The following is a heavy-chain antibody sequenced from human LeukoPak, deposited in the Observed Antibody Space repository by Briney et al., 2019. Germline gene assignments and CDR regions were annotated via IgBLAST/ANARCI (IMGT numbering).Heavy chain of an antibody. CDR1: GFTFSSYE. D-gene: IGHD3-3*02. V-gene: IGHV3-48*03. CDR2: ISSSGSTI. Sequence: GGSLRLSCAASGFTFSSYEMNWVRQVPGKGLEWVSYISSSGSTIYYADSVKGRFTISRDNAKNSLYLQMNSLRAEDTAVYYCARRLPIFGVAPDYWGQGTLVTVSS. J-gene: IGHJ4*02. CDR3: ARRLPIFGVAPDY.